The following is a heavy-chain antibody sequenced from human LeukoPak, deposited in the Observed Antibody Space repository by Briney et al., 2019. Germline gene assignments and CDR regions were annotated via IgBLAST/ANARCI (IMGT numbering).Heavy chain of an antibody. CDR2: ISGSGGST. CDR3: AKDAYYYDSSGYLAVGYYYYMDV. V-gene: IGHV3-23*01. J-gene: IGHJ6*03. CDR1: GFTFSSYA. D-gene: IGHD3-22*01. Sequence: PGGSLRLSCAASGFTFSSYAMNWVRQAPGKGLEWVSAISGSGGSTYYADSVKGRFTISRDNSKNTLYLQMNSLRAEDTAVYYCAKDAYYYDSSGYLAVGYYYYMDVWGKGTTVTISS.